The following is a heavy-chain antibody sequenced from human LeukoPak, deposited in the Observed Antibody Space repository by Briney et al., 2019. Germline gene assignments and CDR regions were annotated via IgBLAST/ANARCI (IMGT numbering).Heavy chain of an antibody. CDR2: IYSGGST. D-gene: IGHD6-19*01. V-gene: IGHV3-53*05. CDR3: ARAPSSSGWYLGWFDP. CDR1: GFTVSSNY. J-gene: IGHJ5*02. Sequence: GGSLRLSCAASGFTVSSNYMSWVRQAPGKGLDWVSVIYSGGSTYYADSVKGRFTISRDNSKNTLYLQMNSLRAEDTAVYYCARAPSSSGWYLGWFDPWGQGTLVTVSS.